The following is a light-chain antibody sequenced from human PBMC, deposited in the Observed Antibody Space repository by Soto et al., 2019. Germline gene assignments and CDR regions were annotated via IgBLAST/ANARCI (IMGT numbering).Light chain of an antibody. CDR1: QSVSSSY. CDR2: GAS. V-gene: IGKV3-20*01. J-gene: IGKJ1*01. CDR3: QQSGYSPIT. Sequence: EIVFAHSPVTLSFSPVERATLSCRASQSVSSSYLAWYQQKPGQAPRLLMFGASSRATGIPDRFSGSGSGTDFTLTIYRLEPEDFAVYYCQQSGYSPITFGQGTKVDIK.